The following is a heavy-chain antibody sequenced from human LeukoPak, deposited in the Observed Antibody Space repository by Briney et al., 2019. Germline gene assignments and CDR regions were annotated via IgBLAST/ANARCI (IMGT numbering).Heavy chain of an antibody. V-gene: IGHV3-33*01. CDR1: GFTFSSYG. CDR2: IWYDGGNK. CDR3: ARDGVAVAGTYNWFDP. Sequence: GGSLRLSCAASGFTFSSYGMHWVRQAAGKGLEWVAVIWYDGGNKYYADSVKGRFTISRDNSKNTLYLQMNSLRAEDTAVYYCARDGVAVAGTYNWFDPWGQGTLVTVSS. D-gene: IGHD6-19*01. J-gene: IGHJ5*02.